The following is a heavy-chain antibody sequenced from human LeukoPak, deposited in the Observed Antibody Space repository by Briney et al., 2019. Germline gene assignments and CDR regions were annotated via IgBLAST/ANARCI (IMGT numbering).Heavy chain of an antibody. D-gene: IGHD5-12*01. J-gene: IGHJ4*02. V-gene: IGHV3-21*01. CDR3: VRGTGYSAYDYDFDY. CDR2: ISSSSSYI. CDR1: GFTFSSYS. Sequence: GGSLRLSCAASGFTFSSYSMNWVRQAPGKGLEWVSSISSSSSYIYYADSVKGRFTISRDNAKNSLYLQMNSLRAEDTAVYYCVRGTGYSAYDYDFDYWGQGTLVTVSS.